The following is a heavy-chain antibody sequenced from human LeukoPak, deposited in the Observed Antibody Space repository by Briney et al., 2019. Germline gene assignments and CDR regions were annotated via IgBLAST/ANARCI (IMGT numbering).Heavy chain of an antibody. D-gene: IGHD3-22*01. CDR1: GYTFTSYA. Sequence: KVSCKXSGYTFTSYAIHWVRQAPGQRLEWMGWINAGNGNTKYSQKFQGRVTITRDTSPNTAYMELSSLRSEDTAVYYCASVIDDSSGWAFDIWGQGTMVTVSS. J-gene: IGHJ3*02. CDR2: INAGNGNT. V-gene: IGHV1-3*01. CDR3: ASVIDDSSGWAFDI.